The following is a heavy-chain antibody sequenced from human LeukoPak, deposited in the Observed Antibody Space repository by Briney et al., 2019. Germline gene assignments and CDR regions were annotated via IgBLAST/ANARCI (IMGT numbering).Heavy chain of an antibody. Sequence: SETLSLTCTVSGGSISSGDYYWSWIRQPPGKGLEWIGYISYGGSTYYNPSLKSRVTISVDTSKNQFSLKLSSVTAADTAVYYCARGPYSSSSDGFDYWGQGTLVTVSS. V-gene: IGHV4-30-4*02. J-gene: IGHJ4*02. CDR2: ISYGGST. CDR1: GGSISSGDYY. CDR3: ARGPYSSSSDGFDY. D-gene: IGHD6-6*01.